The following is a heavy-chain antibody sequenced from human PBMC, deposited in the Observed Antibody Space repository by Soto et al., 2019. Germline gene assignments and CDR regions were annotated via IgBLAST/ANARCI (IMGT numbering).Heavy chain of an antibody. CDR1: GGTFSSYA. J-gene: IGHJ5*02. D-gene: IGHD4-4*01. Sequence: ASVKVSCKTSGGTFSSYAISWVRQAPGQGLEWMGGIIPMFGAADYAQKFQGRVTITADKSTSTAYMEVSSLRSEDTALYYCARDLMPHDYRNYNWFDPWGQGTLVTVSS. CDR2: IIPMFGAA. CDR3: ARDLMPHDYRNYNWFDP. V-gene: IGHV1-69*06.